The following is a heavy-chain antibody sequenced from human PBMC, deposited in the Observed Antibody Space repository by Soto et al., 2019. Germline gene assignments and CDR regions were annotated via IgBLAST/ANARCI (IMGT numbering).Heavy chain of an antibody. J-gene: IGHJ4*02. D-gene: IGHD5-12*01. CDR3: ARDGHRVATTKYYFDY. V-gene: IGHV1-18*01. CDR1: GYPFTIYG. Sequence: ASVKVSCNASGYPFTIYGISWVREAPGPGLEWMGWISAYNGNTNYAQKLQGRVTMTTDTSPSTAYMEMRSLISDDTAVYYCARDGHRVATTKYYFDYWGQGTLVTVSS. CDR2: ISAYNGNT.